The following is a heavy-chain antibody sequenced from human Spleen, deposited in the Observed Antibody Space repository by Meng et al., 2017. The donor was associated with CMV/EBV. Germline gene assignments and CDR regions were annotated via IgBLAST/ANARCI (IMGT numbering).Heavy chain of an antibody. V-gene: IGHV3-13*01. Sequence: HWVRRPRGSGLEWVSGFGPAGDTHYPGSVKGHFTFSREKAKNSLFLQPNTLRAGDTAVYYCARDKRSGYDFIHYGMDVWGQGTTVTVSS. CDR3: ARDKRSGYDFIHYGMDV. J-gene: IGHJ6*02. CDR2: FGPAGDT. D-gene: IGHD5-12*01.